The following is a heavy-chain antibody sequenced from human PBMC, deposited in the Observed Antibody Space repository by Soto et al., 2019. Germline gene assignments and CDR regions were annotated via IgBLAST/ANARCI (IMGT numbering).Heavy chain of an antibody. Sequence: PGGSLRLSCAASGFTFSNAWMNWVRQAPGKGLEWVAVMTYDGSNKYYADSVKGRFTISRDNSKNTLYLQMNSLRVEDTAVYYCAREGVEMATTSGVDYWGQGTLVTVSS. CDR1: GFTFSNAW. D-gene: IGHD5-12*01. CDR2: MTYDGSNK. CDR3: AREGVEMATTSGVDY. J-gene: IGHJ4*02. V-gene: IGHV3-30*03.